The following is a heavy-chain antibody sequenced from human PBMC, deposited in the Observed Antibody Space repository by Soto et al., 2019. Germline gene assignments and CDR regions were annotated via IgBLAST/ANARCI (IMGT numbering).Heavy chain of an antibody. CDR2: VSSSGSTI. D-gene: IGHD6-13*01. V-gene: IGHV3-11*01. CDR3: ARGWQQLHGMDV. J-gene: IGHJ6*02. CDR1: GFTFSDYY. Sequence: QVQLVESGGGLVKPGGSLRLSCAASGFTFSDYYMTWIRQAPGKGLEWVSYVSSSGSTIYYADSVQGRFTISRDNAKNSLYLQMNSLIAEDTAVYYGARGWQQLHGMDVWSQGTTVTVSS.